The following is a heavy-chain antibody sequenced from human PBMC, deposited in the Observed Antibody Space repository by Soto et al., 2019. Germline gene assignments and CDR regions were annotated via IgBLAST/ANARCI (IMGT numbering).Heavy chain of an antibody. CDR2: IYYSGST. Sequence: SETLSLTCTVSGGSISSYYWSWIRQPPGKGLEWVGYIYYSGSTNYNPSLKSRVTISVDTSKNQFSLKLSSVTAADTAVYYCARRYGSAIDYWGQGTLVTVSS. J-gene: IGHJ4*02. CDR3: ARRYGSAIDY. V-gene: IGHV4-59*08. D-gene: IGHD1-26*01. CDR1: GGSISSYY.